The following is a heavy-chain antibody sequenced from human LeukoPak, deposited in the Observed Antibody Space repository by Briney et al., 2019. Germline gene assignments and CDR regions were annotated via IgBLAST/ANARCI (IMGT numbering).Heavy chain of an antibody. CDR3: ARDYQGDYCPY. CDR2: TYYTGST. V-gene: IGHV4-31*03. J-gene: IGHJ4*02. D-gene: IGHD2/OR15-2a*01. CDR1: GGSVSSGGYY. Sequence: PAQTLSLTCTVPGGSVSSGGYYWSCIRQHPGKSREWIGCTYYTGSTYYNPSLKSRVTASKEKSKNQFSLNLTSVTAADTAMYYCARDYQGDYCPYWGQGTLVTVSS.